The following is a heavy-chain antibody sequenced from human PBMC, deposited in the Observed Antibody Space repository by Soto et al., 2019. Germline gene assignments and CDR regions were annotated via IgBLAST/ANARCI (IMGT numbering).Heavy chain of an antibody. Sequence: ASVKVSCKASGYTFTSYGISWVRQAPGQGLEWMGWISAYNGNTNYAQKLQGRVTMTTDTSTRKAYMELRSLRSDDTAVYYCARGVPPYYYGSGSYAPRWFDPWGQGTLVTVSS. CDR2: ISAYNGNT. J-gene: IGHJ5*02. V-gene: IGHV1-18*01. D-gene: IGHD3-10*01. CDR1: GYTFTSYG. CDR3: ARGVPPYYYGSGSYAPRWFDP.